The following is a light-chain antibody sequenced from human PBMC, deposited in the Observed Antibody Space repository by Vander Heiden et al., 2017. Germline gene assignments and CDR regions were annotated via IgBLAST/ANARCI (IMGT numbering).Light chain of an antibody. CDR3: GTWDSSLSAHYV. Sequence: SVLTQPPPVSAAPGQKVTISCSGSNSNIGKNYVSWYQQLPGTAPKLLIYDSNKRPSGIPDRFSGSKSGTSATLGITGLQTGDEADYYCGTWDSSLSAHYVFGGGTKVTVL. V-gene: IGLV1-51*01. CDR1: NSNIGKNY. J-gene: IGLJ1*01. CDR2: DSN.